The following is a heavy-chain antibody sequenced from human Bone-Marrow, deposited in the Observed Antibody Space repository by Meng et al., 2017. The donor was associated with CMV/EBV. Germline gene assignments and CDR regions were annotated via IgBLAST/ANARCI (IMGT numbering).Heavy chain of an antibody. V-gene: IGHV1-2*02. J-gene: IGHJ4*02. Sequence: YTFTDSYIPWVRQAPGQGLEWMGWIDPKSGATHFAQKFRGRVTMTRDTSISTVYMGLTRLTSDDTAVYYCARDLRILTGGYGNILDYWGQETLVTVSS. CDR3: ARDLRILTGGYGNILDY. CDR2: IDPKSGAT. D-gene: IGHD5-12*01. CDR1: YTFTDSY.